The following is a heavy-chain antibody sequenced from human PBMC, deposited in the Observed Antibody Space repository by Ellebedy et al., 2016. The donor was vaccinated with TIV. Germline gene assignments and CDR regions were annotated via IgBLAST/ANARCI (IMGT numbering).Heavy chain of an antibody. J-gene: IGHJ4*02. Sequence: GESLKISCVVSGFTFSSYSMNWVRQAPGKGLEWVSSISSSSSYIYYADSVKGRFTISRDNGKNALYLQMNSLRVEDTATYFCAREPPKFFYDSSGYQWGQGALVTVSS. D-gene: IGHD3-22*01. CDR1: GFTFSSYS. V-gene: IGHV3-21*01. CDR3: AREPPKFFYDSSGYQ. CDR2: ISSSSSYI.